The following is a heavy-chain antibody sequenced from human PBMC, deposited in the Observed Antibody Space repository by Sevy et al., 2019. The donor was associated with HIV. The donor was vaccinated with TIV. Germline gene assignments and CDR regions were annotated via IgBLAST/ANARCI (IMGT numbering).Heavy chain of an antibody. CDR1: GFTFSSYA. J-gene: IGHJ6*03. V-gene: IGHV3-23*01. D-gene: IGHD3-16*01. Sequence: GGSLRLSCAASGFTFSSYAMSWVRQAPGKGLEWVSAISGSGGSTYYADSVKGRFTISRDNSKNTLYLQMNSLRAEDMAVYYCAKDGFKPSVGDENYYYYYMYVWGKGTTVTVSS. CDR2: ISGSGGST. CDR3: AKDGFKPSVGDENYYYYYMYV.